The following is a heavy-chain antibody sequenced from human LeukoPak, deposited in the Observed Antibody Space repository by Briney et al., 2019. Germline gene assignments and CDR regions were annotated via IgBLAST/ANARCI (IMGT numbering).Heavy chain of an antibody. Sequence: GGSLTLSCAASGFTFSSYEMNWVRQAPGKGLEWVSYISSSGSTIYYADSVKGRFTISRDNAKNSLYLQMNSLRAEDTAVYYCARDPGIAAAPDYWGQGTLVTVSS. CDR1: GFTFSSYE. CDR2: ISSSGSTI. CDR3: ARDPGIAAAPDY. J-gene: IGHJ4*02. D-gene: IGHD6-13*01. V-gene: IGHV3-48*03.